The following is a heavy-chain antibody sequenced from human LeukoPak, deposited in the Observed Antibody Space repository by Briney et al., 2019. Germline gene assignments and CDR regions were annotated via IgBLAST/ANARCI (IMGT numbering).Heavy chain of an antibody. D-gene: IGHD3-22*01. CDR1: GFTVSSNY. CDR2: IYSGGST. CDR3: ARETGSSGKNWFDP. V-gene: IGHV3-66*01. J-gene: IGHJ5*02. Sequence: GGSLRLSCAASGFTVSSNYMSWVRQAPGKGLEWVSVIYSGGSTYYADSVKGRFTISRDNSKNTLYLQMNSLRAEDTAVYYCARETGSSGKNWFDPWGQGTLVTVSS.